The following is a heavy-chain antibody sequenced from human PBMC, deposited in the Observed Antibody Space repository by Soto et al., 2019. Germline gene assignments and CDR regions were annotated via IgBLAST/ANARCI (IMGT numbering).Heavy chain of an antibody. CDR2: INPATGAA. CDR3: ARGGGVGVAGSAAFDM. CDR1: GYPVTAYY. V-gene: IGHV1-2*02. J-gene: IGHJ3*02. Sequence: QLHLVQSGAVVKKPGASVTVSCSASGYPVTAYYMHWVRQAPGRGLEWMGGINPATGAAKYTQTFQGRVTMTRDPATSTVFMELSGLTSADTAVFYWARGGGVGVAGSAAFDMWGQGTLVTVSS. D-gene: IGHD3-3*01.